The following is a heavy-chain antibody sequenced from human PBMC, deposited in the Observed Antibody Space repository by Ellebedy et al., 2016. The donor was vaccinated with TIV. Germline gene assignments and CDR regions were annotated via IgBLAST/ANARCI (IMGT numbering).Heavy chain of an antibody. V-gene: IGHV1-18*01. J-gene: IGHJ4*02. Sequence: AASVKVSCKASGYTFTSYGISWVRQAPGQGLEWMGWISAYNGNTNYAQKLQGRVTMTTDTSTNTAYMELRSLRSDDTAVYYCARDQGDDYVWGSYLDYWGQGTLVTVSS. CDR2: ISAYNGNT. CDR3: ARDQGDDYVWGSYLDY. D-gene: IGHD3-16*02. CDR1: GYTFTSYG.